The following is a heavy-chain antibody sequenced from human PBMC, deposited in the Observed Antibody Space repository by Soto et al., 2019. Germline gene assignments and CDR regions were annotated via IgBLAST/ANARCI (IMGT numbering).Heavy chain of an antibody. Sequence: QLQLQESGPGLVKPSQTLSLTCTVSGGSISSGGSYWSWVHQHPGKGLEWIGYIFYSGTTYFNPSLKSRVTMSLDTSKNQFSLKLSSVTAADTAVYYCATSSVTIFGMLVSYYFDYWGQGTLVTVPS. CDR1: GGSISSGGSY. J-gene: IGHJ4*02. CDR3: ATSSVTIFGMLVSYYFDY. V-gene: IGHV4-31*03. CDR2: IFYSGTT. D-gene: IGHD3-3*01.